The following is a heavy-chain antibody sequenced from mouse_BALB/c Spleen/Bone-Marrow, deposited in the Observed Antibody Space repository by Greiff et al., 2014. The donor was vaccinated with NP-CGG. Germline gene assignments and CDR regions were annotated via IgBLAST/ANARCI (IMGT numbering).Heavy chain of an antibody. V-gene: IGHV1-54*01. CDR1: GYAFTNYL. CDR3: ARFGRYYFDY. Sequence: QVHVKQSGAELVRPGTAVNVSCKASGYAFTNYLIEWVKQRPGKGLEWIGVINPGSGGANYNEKFKGKATLTADKSSSTAYMQLSSLTSDDSAVYFCARFGRYYFDYWGQGTTLTVSS. CDR2: INPGSGGA. J-gene: IGHJ2*01.